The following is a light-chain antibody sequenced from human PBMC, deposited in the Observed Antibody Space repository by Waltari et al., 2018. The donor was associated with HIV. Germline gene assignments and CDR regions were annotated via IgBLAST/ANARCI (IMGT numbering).Light chain of an antibody. J-gene: IGKJ4*01. Sequence: DIQLTQSPSSLSTSVGDRVTITCRTSQYIDKSLNWYQQRPGKAPSLLIFSASTLHTGVPSRFSATGSGTTFSLAIASLQPDDVGTYFCQQTFTLPLTFGGGTTVEI. CDR1: QYIDKS. CDR3: QQTFTLPLT. V-gene: IGKV1-39*01. CDR2: SAS.